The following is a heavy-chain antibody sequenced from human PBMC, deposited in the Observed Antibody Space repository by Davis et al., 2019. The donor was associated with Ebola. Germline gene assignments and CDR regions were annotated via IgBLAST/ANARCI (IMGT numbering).Heavy chain of an antibody. Sequence: ASVKVSCKTSGYTFTSYAMHWVRQAPGQRLEWMGWINAGNGNTKYSQKFQGRVTMTRDTSTSTVYMELSSLRSEDTAVYYCASGVTVTGGYWGQGTLVTVSS. J-gene: IGHJ4*02. D-gene: IGHD4-17*01. CDR1: GYTFTSYA. V-gene: IGHV1-3*01. CDR2: INAGNGNT. CDR3: ASGVTVTGGY.